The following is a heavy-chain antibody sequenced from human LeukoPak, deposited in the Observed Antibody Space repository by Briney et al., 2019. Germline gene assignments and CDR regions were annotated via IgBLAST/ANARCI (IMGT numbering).Heavy chain of an antibody. CDR1: GFTFSSYG. J-gene: IGHJ4*02. CDR3: AKRSTNGVCYTCYFDY. V-gene: IGHV3-30*18. CDR2: ISYDGSNK. Sequence: GGSLRLSCAASGFTFSSYGMHWVRQAPGKGLEWVAVISYDGSNKYYADSVKGRFTISRDNSKNTLYLQMNSLRAEDTAVYYCAKRSTNGVCYTCYFDYWGQGTLVTVSS. D-gene: IGHD2-8*01.